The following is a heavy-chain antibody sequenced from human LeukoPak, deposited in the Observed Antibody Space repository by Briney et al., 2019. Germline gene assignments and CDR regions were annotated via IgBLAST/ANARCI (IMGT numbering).Heavy chain of an antibody. J-gene: IGHJ4*02. D-gene: IGHD3-10*01. V-gene: IGHV4-59*02. CDR1: GGPVSDYY. Sequence: SETLSLTCTISGGPVSDYYWSWIRQSPGKGLEWIGYIYHTGSTSYSPSLKSRVTISVDTSKNQFSLKLSSVTAADTAVYYCARDRRGYYFDYWGQGTLATVSS. CDR2: IYHTGST. CDR3: ARDRRGYYFDY.